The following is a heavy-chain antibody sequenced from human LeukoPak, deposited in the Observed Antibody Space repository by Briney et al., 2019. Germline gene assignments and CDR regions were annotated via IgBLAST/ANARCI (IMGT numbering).Heavy chain of an antibody. CDR3: AKARTANVYGSGSFYKGFDS. Sequence: GGSLRLSCAASGFTVSSNYMSWVRQASGKGLEWVSVIYSGGSTYYADSVKGRFTISRDNSKNTVYLQMNSLRAEDTAVYYCAKARTANVYGSGSFYKGFDSWGQGTLVTVSS. CDR1: GFTVSSNY. D-gene: IGHD3-10*01. J-gene: IGHJ4*02. V-gene: IGHV3-53*01. CDR2: IYSGGST.